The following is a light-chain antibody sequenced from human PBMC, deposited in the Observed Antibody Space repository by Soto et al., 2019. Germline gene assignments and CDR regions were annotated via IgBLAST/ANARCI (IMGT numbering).Light chain of an antibody. V-gene: IGKV3-20*01. J-gene: IGKJ2*01. Sequence: EIVLTQSPGTLSMSPGERATLSCRASQSVSSYLAWYQQKPGQAPRLLIYDTSIRATGIPVRFSGSGSGTDFTLTISRLEPEDFAVYFCQQFGSSYTFGQGTKLEI. CDR2: DTS. CDR1: QSVSSY. CDR3: QQFGSSYT.